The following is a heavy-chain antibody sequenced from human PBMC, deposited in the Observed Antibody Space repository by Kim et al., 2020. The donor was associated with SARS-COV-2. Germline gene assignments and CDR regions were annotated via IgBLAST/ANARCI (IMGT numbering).Heavy chain of an antibody. CDR3: ARTRGMDV. Sequence: GGSTTHAQKFQGRGTMTRDTSTSTVYMELSSLRFEDTGVYYCARTRGMDVWGQGTTVTVSS. CDR2: GGST. V-gene: IGHV1-46*03. J-gene: IGHJ6*02.